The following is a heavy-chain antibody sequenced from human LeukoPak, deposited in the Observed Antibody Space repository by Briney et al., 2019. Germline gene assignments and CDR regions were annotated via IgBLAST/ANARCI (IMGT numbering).Heavy chain of an antibody. Sequence: SQTLSLTCAVSGGSISSGGYSWSWIRQPPGKGLEWIGYIYHSGSTYYNPSLKSRVTISVDRPKNQFSLKLSSVTAADTAVYYCARVLPRRSIDYWGQGTLVTVSS. CDR3: ARVLPRRSIDY. CDR2: IYHSGST. D-gene: IGHD7-27*01. J-gene: IGHJ4*02. V-gene: IGHV4-30-2*01. CDR1: GGSISSGGYS.